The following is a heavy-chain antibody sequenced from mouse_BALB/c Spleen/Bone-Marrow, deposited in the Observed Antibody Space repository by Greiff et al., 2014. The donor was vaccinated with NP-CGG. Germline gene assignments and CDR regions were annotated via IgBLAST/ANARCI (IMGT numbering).Heavy chain of an antibody. Sequence: LVESGAELVMPGASVKMSCKASGYTFTDYWMHWVKQRPGQGLEWIGAIDTSDSYTSYNQKFKGKATLTVDESSSTAYMQLSSLTSEDSAVYYCARRDDYDVRAMDYWGQGTSVTVSS. J-gene: IGHJ4*01. V-gene: IGHV1-69*01. CDR1: GYTFTDYW. CDR3: ARRDDYDVRAMDY. CDR2: IDTSDSYT. D-gene: IGHD2-4*01.